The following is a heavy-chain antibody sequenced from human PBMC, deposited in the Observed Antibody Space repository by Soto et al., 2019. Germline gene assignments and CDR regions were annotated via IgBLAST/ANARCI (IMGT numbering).Heavy chain of an antibody. Sequence: ASVKVSCKASGYTFASYGISWVRQAPGQGLEWMGWISAYNGNTNYAQMLQGRVTMTTDTSTGTAYMELNSLRSEDTAVYYCVRDSPIGSTFSGYDGIDYWGQGTLVTVSS. CDR1: GYTFASYG. V-gene: IGHV1-18*01. CDR3: VRDSPIGSTFSGYDGIDY. J-gene: IGHJ4*02. CDR2: ISAYNGNT. D-gene: IGHD5-12*01.